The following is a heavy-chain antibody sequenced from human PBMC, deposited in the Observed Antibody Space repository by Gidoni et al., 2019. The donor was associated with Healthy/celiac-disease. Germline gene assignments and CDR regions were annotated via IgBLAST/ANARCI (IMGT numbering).Heavy chain of an antibody. CDR3: ARDFASFDI. V-gene: IGHV3-33*01. J-gene: IGHJ3*02. Sequence: PGKGLEWVAVIWYDGSNKYYADSVKGRFTISRDNSKNTLYLQMNSLRAEDTAVYYCARDFASFDIWGQGTMVTVSS. CDR2: IWYDGSNK.